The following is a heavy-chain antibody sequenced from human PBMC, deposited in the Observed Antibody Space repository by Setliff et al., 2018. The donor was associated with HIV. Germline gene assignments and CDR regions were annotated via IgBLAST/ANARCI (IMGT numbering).Heavy chain of an antibody. CDR1: GFTFSSYA. Sequence: LRLSCAASGFTFSSYAMSWVRQAPGKGLEWVSAISGSGGSTYYADSVKGRFTISRDNSKNTLYLQMNSLRAEDTAVYYCAKAQWLLSHWGFDPWGQGTLVTVSS. CDR2: ISGSGGST. J-gene: IGHJ5*02. D-gene: IGHD3-3*01. V-gene: IGHV3-23*01. CDR3: AKAQWLLSHWGFDP.